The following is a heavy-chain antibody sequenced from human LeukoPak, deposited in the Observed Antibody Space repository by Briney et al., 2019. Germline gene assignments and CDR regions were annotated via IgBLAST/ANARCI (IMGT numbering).Heavy chain of an antibody. V-gene: IGHV3-66*01. J-gene: IGHJ6*02. CDR2: IYSGGST. D-gene: IGHD3-22*01. CDR1: GFTVSSNY. Sequence: GGSLRLSCAASGFTVSSNYMSWVRQAPGKGLEWVSVIYSGGSTYYADSVKSRFTISRDNSKNTLYLQMNSLRAEDTAVYYCARDLGKYYYDSSGYFSAWGQGSTVTVSS. CDR3: ARDLGKYYYDSSGYFSA.